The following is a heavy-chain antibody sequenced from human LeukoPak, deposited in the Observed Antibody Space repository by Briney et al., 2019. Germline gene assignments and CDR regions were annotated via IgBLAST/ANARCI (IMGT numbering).Heavy chain of an antibody. J-gene: IGHJ4*02. CDR3: ARIEAVTRGYNHAYYFDY. CDR1: TYSISSGYY. CDR2: IYHNGNT. D-gene: IGHD5-18*01. Sequence: SETLSLTCTVSTYSISSGYYWGWIRQPPGKGLEWIGNIYHNGNTYYNPSLKSRATISVDTSKKQFSLKLRTATAADTAVYYCARIEAVTRGYNHAYYFDYWGQGTLVTVSS. V-gene: IGHV4-38-2*02.